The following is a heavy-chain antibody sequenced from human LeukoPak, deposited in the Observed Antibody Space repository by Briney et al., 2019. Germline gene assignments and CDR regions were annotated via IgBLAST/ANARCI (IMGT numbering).Heavy chain of an antibody. CDR3: ATVACGGDCYLDY. D-gene: IGHD2-21*02. CDR1: GYTLTELS. J-gene: IGHJ4*02. CDR2: FDPEDGET. Sequence: ASVTVSCKVSGYTLTELSMHWVRQAPGKGLEWMGGFDPEDGETIYAQKFQGRVTMTEDTSTDTAYMELSSLRSEDTAVYYCATVACGGDCYLDYWGQGTLVTVSS. V-gene: IGHV1-24*01.